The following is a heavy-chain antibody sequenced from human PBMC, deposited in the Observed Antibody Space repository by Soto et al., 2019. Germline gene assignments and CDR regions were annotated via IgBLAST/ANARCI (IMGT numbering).Heavy chain of an antibody. CDR2: ISSGSSTI. J-gene: IGHJ4*02. CDR1: GFTFSTFN. V-gene: IGHV3-48*02. D-gene: IGHD2-21*02. CDR3: ARDRRYGDALDY. Sequence: GGSLRLSCAASGFTFSTFNMDWVRQAPGKGLEWVAYISSGSSTIYYADSVKGRFTISRDNAKNSLYLQMNSLRDEDTAVYRCARDRRYGDALDYWGLGTLVTVSS.